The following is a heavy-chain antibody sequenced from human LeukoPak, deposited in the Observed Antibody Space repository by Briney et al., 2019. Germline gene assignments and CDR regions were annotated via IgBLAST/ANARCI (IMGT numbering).Heavy chain of an antibody. V-gene: IGHV4-4*07. CDR3: ARSKPPVVVPAAIVGWFDP. D-gene: IGHD2-2*02. CDR1: GGSISSYY. CDR2: IYTSGST. J-gene: IGHJ5*02. Sequence: SETLSLTCTVSGGSISSYYWSWIRQPAGKGLEWIGRIYTSGSTNYNPSLKSRVTMSVDTSKNQFSLKLSSVTAADTAVYYCARSKPPVVVPAAIVGWFDPWGQGTLVTVSS.